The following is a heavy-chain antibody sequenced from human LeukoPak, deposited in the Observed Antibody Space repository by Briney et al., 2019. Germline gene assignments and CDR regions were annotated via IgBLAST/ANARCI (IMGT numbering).Heavy chain of an antibody. D-gene: IGHD6-19*01. CDR2: NSGSGGST. Sequence: GGSLRLSCAASGFTFSSYAMSWVRQAPGKGLEWVSANSGSGGSTYYADSVKGRFTISRDNSKNTLYLQMNSLSAEDTAVYYCAKTPYSGGSVYWGQGTLVTVSS. J-gene: IGHJ4*02. CDR1: GFTFSSYA. V-gene: IGHV3-23*01. CDR3: AKTPYSGGSVY.